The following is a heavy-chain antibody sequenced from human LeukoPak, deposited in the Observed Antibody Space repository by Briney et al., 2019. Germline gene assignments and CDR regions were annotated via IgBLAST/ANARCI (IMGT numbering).Heavy chain of an antibody. J-gene: IGHJ5*01. CDR1: GFTFSNYW. CDR3: VRDWDHFDFDS. CDR2: IKGDGSHT. V-gene: IGHV3-74*01. Sequence: GGSLRLSCAASGFTFSNYWMHWVRQAPGKGLVWVSRIKGDGSHTIYADSVKGRFTTSRDNAKNTLYLQMKSLRAEDTAVYYCVRDWDHFDFDSWGQGTLVTVSS. D-gene: IGHD3-9*01.